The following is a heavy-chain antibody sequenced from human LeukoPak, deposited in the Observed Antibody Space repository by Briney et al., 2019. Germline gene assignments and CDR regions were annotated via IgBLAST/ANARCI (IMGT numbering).Heavy chain of an antibody. CDR1: GGSISTSSYF. J-gene: IGHJ2*01. Sequence: PSETLSLTCTVSGGSISTSSYFWDWIRQPPGTGLEWIGTIFYSGSTSYNPSLKSRVTISVDTSKNQFSLMLSSVTAADTAVYYCARAPRLSSTKWYFDLWGRGTLVTVSS. CDR3: ARAPRLSSTKWYFDL. D-gene: IGHD5/OR15-5a*01. CDR2: IFYSGST. V-gene: IGHV4-39*01.